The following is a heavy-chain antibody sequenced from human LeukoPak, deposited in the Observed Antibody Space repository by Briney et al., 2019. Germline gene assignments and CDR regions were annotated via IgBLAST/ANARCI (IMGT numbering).Heavy chain of an antibody. CDR3: ARAGWSGYYFDY. V-gene: IGHV4-59*01. Sequence: SETLSLTCTVSGGSISSYYWSWIRQPPGKGLEWIGYIYYSGSTNYNPSLKSRVTISVDTSKYQFSLKLSSVTAADTAVYYCARAGWSGYYFDYWGQGTLVTVSS. CDR2: IYYSGST. J-gene: IGHJ4*02. D-gene: IGHD3-3*01. CDR1: GGSISSYY.